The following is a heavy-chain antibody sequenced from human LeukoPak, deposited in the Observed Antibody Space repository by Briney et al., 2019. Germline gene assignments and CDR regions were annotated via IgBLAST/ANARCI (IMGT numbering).Heavy chain of an antibody. Sequence: SETLSLTCGFYGGSLGGYYWSWLRQPPGKGLEWIGEISQSGSTNYNPSLKSRVTMSVDTSNNHFSLNVTSVTAADTALYYCARHAAFLSRGYWFFDLWGRGTLVTVSS. V-gene: IGHV4-34*01. CDR1: GGSLGGYY. CDR3: ARHAAFLSRGYWFFDL. CDR2: ISQSGST. D-gene: IGHD2-15*01. J-gene: IGHJ2*01.